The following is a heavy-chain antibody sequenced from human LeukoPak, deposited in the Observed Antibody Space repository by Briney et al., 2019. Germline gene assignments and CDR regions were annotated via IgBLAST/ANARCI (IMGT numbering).Heavy chain of an antibody. Sequence: PSETLSLTCTVSGGSISSYYWSWIRQPPGKGLEWIGYIYYSGSTNYNPSLKSRVTISADTSKNQFSLKLSSVTAADTAVYYCARSYYGSGSYSVPLDYWGQGTLVTVSS. CDR1: GGSISSYY. CDR2: IYYSGST. D-gene: IGHD3-10*01. CDR3: ARSYYGSGSYSVPLDY. V-gene: IGHV4-59*01. J-gene: IGHJ4*02.